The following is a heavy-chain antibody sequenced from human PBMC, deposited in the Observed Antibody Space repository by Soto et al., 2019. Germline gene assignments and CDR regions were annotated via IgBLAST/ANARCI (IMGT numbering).Heavy chain of an antibody. CDR1: VFTFGSSA. CDR3: AKVQLWTIFDY. V-gene: IGHV3-23*01. D-gene: IGHD1-1*01. CDR2: ISGSGDST. J-gene: IGHJ4*02. Sequence: GGSLRLSCAASVFTFGSSAMSWVRQAPGKGLEWVSAISGSGDSTYYADSVKGRFTISRDNSKNTLYLQMNSLRAEDTAVYCCAKVQLWTIFDYWGEGTPVTVSS.